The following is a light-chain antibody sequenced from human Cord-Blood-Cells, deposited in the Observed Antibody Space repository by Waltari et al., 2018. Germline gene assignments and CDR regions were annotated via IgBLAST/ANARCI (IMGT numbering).Light chain of an antibody. Sequence: EIVLKQSPGTLSLSPGERATLSCRASQSVSSSYLAWYQQKPGQAPRLLIYGASSRATGIPDRFSGSESGTDFTLTISRLEPEDFAVYYCQQYGSSPRTFGQGTKVEIK. CDR1: QSVSSSY. CDR2: GAS. CDR3: QQYGSSPRT. V-gene: IGKV3-20*01. J-gene: IGKJ1*01.